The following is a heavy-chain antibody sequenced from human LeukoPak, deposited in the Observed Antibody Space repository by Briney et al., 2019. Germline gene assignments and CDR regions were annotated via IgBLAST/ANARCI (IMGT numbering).Heavy chain of an antibody. CDR3: ARHGYSYGDY. J-gene: IGHJ4*02. D-gene: IGHD5-18*01. CDR2: IYYSGST. CDR1: GGSISSSSYY. V-gene: IGHV4-39*01. Sequence: SETLSLTCTVSGGSISSSSYYWGWIRQPPGKGLEWIGSIYYSGSTNYNPSLKSRVTISVDTSKNQFSLKLSSVTAADTAVYYCARHGYSYGDYWGQGTLVTVSS.